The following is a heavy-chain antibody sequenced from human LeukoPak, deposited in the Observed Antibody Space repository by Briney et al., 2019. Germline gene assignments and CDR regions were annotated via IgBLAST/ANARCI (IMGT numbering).Heavy chain of an antibody. CDR3: TRGRHTYTY. V-gene: IGHV3-7*01. J-gene: IGHJ4*02. Sequence: PGGSLRLSCAASGFTFSTYWMTWVRQAPGKGLEWVASIKEDGSEKYHVDSVKGRFTISRDNAKNSLYLQMNSLRVEDTAVYYCTRGRHTYTYWGQGTLVTVSS. D-gene: IGHD2-2*02. CDR2: IKEDGSEK. CDR1: GFTFSTYW.